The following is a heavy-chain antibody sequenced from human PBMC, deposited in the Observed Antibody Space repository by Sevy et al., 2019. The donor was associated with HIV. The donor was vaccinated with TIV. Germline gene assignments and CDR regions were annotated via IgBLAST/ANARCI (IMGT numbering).Heavy chain of an antibody. J-gene: IGHJ4*02. D-gene: IGHD6-13*01. Sequence: SQTLSLTCVISGDSVSSNSAAWNWIRQSPSRGLEWLGRTYYRSRWSYDYAVSMKTRIIIIPDTSKNQFSLQLNSVTPEDTAVYYCAKDLSSSWYIDYWGQGTLVTVSS. CDR3: AKDLSSSWYIDY. CDR1: GDSVSSNSAA. V-gene: IGHV6-1*01. CDR2: TYYRSRWSY.